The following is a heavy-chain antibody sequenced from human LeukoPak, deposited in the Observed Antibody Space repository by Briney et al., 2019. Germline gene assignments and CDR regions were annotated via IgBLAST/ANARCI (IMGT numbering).Heavy chain of an antibody. D-gene: IGHD6-6*01. CDR3: ASRHPGSSSSHFHC. CDR1: GLTFSIYA. J-gene: IGHJ4*02. CDR2: ISGSGDTT. V-gene: IGHV3-23*01. Sequence: PGGSLRLSCAASGLTFSIYAMTWVRQAPGKGLEWVSMISGSGDTTYYADSVKGRFTISRDKSKNTLFLQMNSLRAEDTAVYYCASRHPGSSSSHFHCWGQGTLVTVSS.